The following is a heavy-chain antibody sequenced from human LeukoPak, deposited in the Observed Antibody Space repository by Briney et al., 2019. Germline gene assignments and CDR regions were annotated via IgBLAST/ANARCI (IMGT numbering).Heavy chain of an antibody. Sequence: SETLSLTCTVSGGSISSYYWSWIRQPPGKGLEWIGYIYYSGSTYYNPSLKSRVTISVDTSKNQFSLKLSSVTAADTAVYYCARDTVVRDREYYFDYWGQGTLVTVSS. CDR1: GGSISSYY. CDR3: ARDTVVRDREYYFDY. J-gene: IGHJ4*02. D-gene: IGHD3-10*01. CDR2: IYYSGST. V-gene: IGHV4-59*01.